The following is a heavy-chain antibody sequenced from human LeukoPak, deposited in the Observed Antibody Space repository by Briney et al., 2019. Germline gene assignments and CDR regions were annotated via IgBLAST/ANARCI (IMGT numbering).Heavy chain of an antibody. CDR3: ARRYDSGSYHLPH. V-gene: IGHV1-8*01. CDR2: MNPNSGNT. Sequence: GPSVRVSCKASGYTFTSYDSNWGRQAAGQGLEWMGWMNPNSGNTGYAQKFQGRITMARNTSISTAYMELSSLTSEATAVYFCARRYDSGSYHLPHWGQGTLVTVSS. D-gene: IGHD3-10*01. J-gene: IGHJ4*02. CDR1: GYTFTSYD.